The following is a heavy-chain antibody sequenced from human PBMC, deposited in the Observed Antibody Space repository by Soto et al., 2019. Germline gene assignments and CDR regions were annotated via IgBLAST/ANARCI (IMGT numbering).Heavy chain of an antibody. Sequence: QGHLVQSEAEVKKSGASVKVSCKASGYTFTRYGISWVRQAPGQGLEWMGWISGYNGDTNYAQKFQGRVSMTIDTSPTTAHMELRSLTSDDTAVYYCAKNGQPPYYYYGLDVWGQGTKVTVSS. CDR1: GYTFTRYG. CDR2: ISGYNGDT. D-gene: IGHD2-8*01. V-gene: IGHV1-18*01. CDR3: AKNGQPPYYYYGLDV. J-gene: IGHJ6*02.